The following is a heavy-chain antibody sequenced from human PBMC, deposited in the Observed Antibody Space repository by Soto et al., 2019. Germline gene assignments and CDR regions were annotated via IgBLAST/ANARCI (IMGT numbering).Heavy chain of an antibody. J-gene: IGHJ4*02. Sequence: EVQLVQSGGGLVKPGESLRLSCAVSGFTFSNAWMGWVRQAPGKGLEWVGRIKSETAGGATDYAAPVRGRFTISIDDSNDPLYMQMDSLKTEDTGVYYFITDWGSSWHLTDYLCQGTQVTVS. CDR1: GFTFSNAW. CDR2: IKSETAGGAT. CDR3: ITDWGSSWHLTDY. V-gene: IGHV3-15*07. D-gene: IGHD6-13*01.